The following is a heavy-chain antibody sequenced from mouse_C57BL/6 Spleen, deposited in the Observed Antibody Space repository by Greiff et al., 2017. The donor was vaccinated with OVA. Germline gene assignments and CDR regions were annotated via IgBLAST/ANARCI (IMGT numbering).Heavy chain of an antibody. Sequence: QVHVKQSGAELVKPGASVKLSCKASGYTFTEYTIHWVKQRSGQGLEWIGWFYPGSGSIKYNEKFKDKATLTADKSSSTVYMELSRLTSEDSAVYFCARHEDPYSNYAFFDYWGQGTTLTVSS. D-gene: IGHD2-5*01. CDR2: FYPGSGSI. J-gene: IGHJ2*01. CDR1: GYTFTEYT. V-gene: IGHV1-62-2*01. CDR3: ARHEDPYSNYAFFDY.